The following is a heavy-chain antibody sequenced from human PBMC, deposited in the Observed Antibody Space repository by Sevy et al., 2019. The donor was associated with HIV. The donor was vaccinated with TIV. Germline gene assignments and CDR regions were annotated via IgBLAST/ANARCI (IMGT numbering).Heavy chain of an antibody. CDR2: INHSGST. J-gene: IGHJ4*02. D-gene: IGHD6-19*01. V-gene: IGHV4-34*01. CDR1: GGSFRGYY. CDR3: ARYRVAGNFDY. Sequence: SETLSLTCAVYGGSFRGYYWSWIRHPPGKGLGWIGEINHSGSTNYNPSLKSRVTISVDTSKIQFSLKLSSVTAADTAVYYCARYRVAGNFDYWGQGTLVTVSS.